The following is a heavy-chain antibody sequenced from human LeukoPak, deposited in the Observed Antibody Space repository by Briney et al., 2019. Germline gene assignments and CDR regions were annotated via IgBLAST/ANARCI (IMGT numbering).Heavy chain of an antibody. J-gene: IGHJ4*02. CDR3: ARSQPAVGYCSGGSCYTTFDY. V-gene: IGHV4-59*01. CDR2: IYYSGST. D-gene: IGHD2-15*01. CDR1: GGSISRYY. Sequence: PSETLSLTCTVSGGSISRYYWSWIRQPPGKGLEWIGYIYYSGSTNYNPSLKSRVTISVDTSKNQFSLKLSSVTAADAAVYYCARSQPAVGYCSGGSCYTTFDYWGQGTLVTVSS.